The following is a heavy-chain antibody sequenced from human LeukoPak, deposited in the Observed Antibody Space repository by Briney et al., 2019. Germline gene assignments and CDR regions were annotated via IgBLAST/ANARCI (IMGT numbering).Heavy chain of an antibody. CDR3: ARRLRFLEWWVFDY. D-gene: IGHD3-3*01. CDR2: IYTSGST. CDR1: GGSISSYY. J-gene: IGHJ4*02. Sequence: SETLSLTCTVSGGSISSYYWSWIRQPPGKGLEWIGYIYTSGSTNYNPPLKSRVTISVDTSKNQFSLKLSSVTAADTAVYYCARRLRFLEWWVFDYWGQGTLVTVSS. V-gene: IGHV4-4*09.